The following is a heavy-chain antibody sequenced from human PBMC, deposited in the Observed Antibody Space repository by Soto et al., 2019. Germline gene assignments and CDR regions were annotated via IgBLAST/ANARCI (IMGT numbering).Heavy chain of an antibody. D-gene: IGHD3-22*01. Sequence: EVQLLESGGGLVQPGGSLRLSCAASGFTFSSYALTWVRQAPGKGLEWVSVIGASGSSTFHADSVKGRFTISRDNSKNTFFLKMNSLRAEDTAVYYCAKVVDYDSTGYYSHLDHWGQGTLVTVSS. CDR1: GFTFSSYA. J-gene: IGHJ4*02. CDR3: AKVVDYDSTGYYSHLDH. CDR2: IGASGSST. V-gene: IGHV3-23*01.